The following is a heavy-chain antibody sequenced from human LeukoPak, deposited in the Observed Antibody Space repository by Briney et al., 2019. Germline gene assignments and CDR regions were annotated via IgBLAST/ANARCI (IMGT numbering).Heavy chain of an antibody. CDR3: ASRGGDIVVVVADY. CDR2: IYYSGST. CDR1: GGSISSSSYY. D-gene: IGHD2-15*01. J-gene: IGHJ4*02. Sequence: SETLSLTCTVSGGSISSSSYYWGWIRQPPGKGLEWIGSIYYSGSTYYNPSLKSRVTISVDTSKNQFSLKLSSVTAADTAVYYCASRGGDIVVVVADYWGQGTLVTVSS. V-gene: IGHV4-39*01.